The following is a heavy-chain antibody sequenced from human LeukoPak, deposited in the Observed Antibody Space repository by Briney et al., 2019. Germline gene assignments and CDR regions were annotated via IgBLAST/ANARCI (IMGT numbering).Heavy chain of an antibody. CDR3: ARDRYDSSGYYSDY. J-gene: IGHJ4*02. Sequence: GGSLRLSCAVSGFTVSDNYISWVRQAPGKGLEWVSIFYAGGTTYYADSVKGRFTMSRDNAKNSLYLQMNSLRAEDTAVYYCARDRYDSSGYYSDYWGQGTLVTVSS. V-gene: IGHV3-66*01. CDR1: GFTVSDNY. CDR2: FYAGGTT. D-gene: IGHD3-22*01.